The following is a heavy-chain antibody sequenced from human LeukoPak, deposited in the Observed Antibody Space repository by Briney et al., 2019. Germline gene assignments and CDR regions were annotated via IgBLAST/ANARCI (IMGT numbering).Heavy chain of an antibody. CDR1: GGTFSSYA. D-gene: IGHD2-2*02. V-gene: IGHV1-46*01. Sequence: ASVKVSCKASGGTFSSYAISWVRQAPGQGLEWMGIINPSGGSTSYAQKFQGRVTMTRDTSTSTVYMELSSLRSEDTAVYYCARGIIVVVPAAILERLSDDAFDIWGQGTMVTVSS. CDR3: ARGIIVVVPAAILERLSDDAFDI. CDR2: INPSGGST. J-gene: IGHJ3*02.